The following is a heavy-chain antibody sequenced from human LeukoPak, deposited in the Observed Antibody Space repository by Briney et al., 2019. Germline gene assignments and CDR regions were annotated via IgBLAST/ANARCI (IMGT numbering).Heavy chain of an antibody. D-gene: IGHD6-13*01. CDR1: GYTFTSYG. CDR3: ARTYSSSWYSYYYYYYMDV. Sequence: GASVKVSCKASGYTFTSYGISWVRQAPGQGLEWMGWISAYNGNTNYAQKLQGRVTMTTDTSTSTAYMELRSLRSDDTAVYYCARTYSSSWYSYYYYYYMDVWGKGTTVTISS. CDR2: ISAYNGNT. V-gene: IGHV1-18*01. J-gene: IGHJ6*03.